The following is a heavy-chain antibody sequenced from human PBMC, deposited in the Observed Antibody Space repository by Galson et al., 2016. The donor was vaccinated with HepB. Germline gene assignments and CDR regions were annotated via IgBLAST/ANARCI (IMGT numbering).Heavy chain of an antibody. D-gene: IGHD6-19*01. J-gene: IGHJ4*02. CDR2: IKSKVDGGAA. Sequence: SLRLSCAASGFTFTTSAMSWVRQAPGKGLEWVGRIKSKVDGGAADYAAPVKGRFTISGDDSKNTLYLQMTGLKTEDTAVYYCTTVLSTASMSGWYDWGFDSWGQGTLVTVSS. CDR1: GFTFTTSA. CDR3: TTVLSTASMSGWYDWGFDS. V-gene: IGHV3-15*01.